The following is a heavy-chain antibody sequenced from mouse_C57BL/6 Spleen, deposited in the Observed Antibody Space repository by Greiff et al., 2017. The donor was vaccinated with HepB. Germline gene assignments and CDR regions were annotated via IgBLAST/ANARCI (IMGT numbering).Heavy chain of an antibody. D-gene: IGHD1-1*01. CDR3: ARRGAGSSYNWYFDV. V-gene: IGHV1-39*01. CDR1: GYSFTDYN. CDR2: INPNYGTT. J-gene: IGHJ1*03. Sequence: EVQVVESGPELVKPGASVKISCKASGYSFTDYNMNWVKQSNGKSLEWIGVINPNYGTTSYNQKFKGKATLTVDQSSSTAYMQLNSLTSEDSAVYYCARRGAGSSYNWYFDVWGTGTTVTVSS.